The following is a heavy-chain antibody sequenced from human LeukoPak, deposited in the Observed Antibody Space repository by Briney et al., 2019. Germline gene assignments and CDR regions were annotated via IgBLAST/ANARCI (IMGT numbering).Heavy chain of an antibody. CDR3: ARDLLKGSGSHFDY. D-gene: IGHD3-10*01. CDR2: ISAYNGNT. Sequence: ASVKVSFKASGYTFTSYGISWVRQAPGQGLEWMGWISAYNGNTNYAQKLQDRVTMTTDTSTSTAYMELRSLRSDDTAMYYCARDLLKGSGSHFDYWGQGTLVTVSS. J-gene: IGHJ4*02. V-gene: IGHV1-18*01. CDR1: GYTFTSYG.